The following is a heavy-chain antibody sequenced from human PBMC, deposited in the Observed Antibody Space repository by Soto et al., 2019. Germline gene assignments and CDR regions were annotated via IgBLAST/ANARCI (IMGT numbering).Heavy chain of an antibody. Sequence: SETLSLTCTVSGGSIVTGSYYWGWIRRPPGKGLEWLGHIYYSGNTYYPPSLKSRVTISVDTSKNQFSLRLSSVTAADTAVYYCARLPQEYNYYGMDVWGQGTTVTVSS. D-gene: IGHD1-1*01. J-gene: IGHJ6*02. CDR2: IYYSGNT. CDR3: ARLPQEYNYYGMDV. CDR1: GGSIVTGSYY. V-gene: IGHV4-39*01.